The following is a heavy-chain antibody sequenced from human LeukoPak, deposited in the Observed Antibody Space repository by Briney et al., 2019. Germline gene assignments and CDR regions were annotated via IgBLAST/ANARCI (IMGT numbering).Heavy chain of an antibody. CDR3: AKDEGVYCSGGSCYSFDY. Sequence: GGSLRLSCAASGFTFSTYGMHWVRQAPGKGLEWVAFIRYDGGNNYYADSLKGRFTISRDNSKNTLYLQMNSLRAEDTAVYYCAKDEGVYCSGGSCYSFDYWGQGTLVTVSS. V-gene: IGHV3-30*02. J-gene: IGHJ4*02. CDR2: IRYDGGNN. D-gene: IGHD2-15*01. CDR1: GFTFSTYG.